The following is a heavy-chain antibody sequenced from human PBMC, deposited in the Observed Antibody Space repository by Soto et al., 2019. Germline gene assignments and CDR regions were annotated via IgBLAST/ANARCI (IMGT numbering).Heavy chain of an antibody. CDR3: ARDRSARIQSDYSNRYYYYGMDV. V-gene: IGHV1-2*04. Sequence: ASVKVSCKASGYTFTGYYMHWLRQAPGQGLEWMGWINPNSGGTNYAQKFQGWVTMTRDTSISTAYMELSRLRSDDTAVYYCARDRSARIQSDYSNRYYYYGMDVWGQGTTVTVSS. D-gene: IGHD4-4*01. CDR1: GYTFTGYY. CDR2: INPNSGGT. J-gene: IGHJ6*02.